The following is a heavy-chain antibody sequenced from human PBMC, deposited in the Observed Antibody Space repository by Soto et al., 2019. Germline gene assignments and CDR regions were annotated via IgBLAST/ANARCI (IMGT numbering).Heavy chain of an antibody. CDR3: ARGSYYYDSSGHYHY. Sequence: SETLSLTCTVSGGSISSGDYYWSWIRQPPGKGLEWIGYIYYSGSTSYNPSLKSRVTISVDTSKNQFSLKLSSVTAADTAVYYCARGSYYYDSSGHYHYWGQGTLVTVSS. J-gene: IGHJ4*02. V-gene: IGHV4-30-4*01. CDR2: IYYSGST. CDR1: GGSISSGDYY. D-gene: IGHD3-22*01.